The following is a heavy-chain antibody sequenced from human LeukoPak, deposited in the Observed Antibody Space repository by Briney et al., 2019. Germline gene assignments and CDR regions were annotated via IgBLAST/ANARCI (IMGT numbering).Heavy chain of an antibody. CDR3: ARGGTAATPPF. D-gene: IGHD6-25*01. J-gene: IGHJ4*02. Sequence: GASVKVSCKASGYTFTGYYMHWLRQAPRQGLEWMGWINPNSDGTNYAQKFQGRVTMTRDTSISTAYMELSRLRSDDTAVYYCARGGTAATPPFWGQGTLVTVSS. V-gene: IGHV1-2*02. CDR1: GYTFTGYY. CDR2: INPNSDGT.